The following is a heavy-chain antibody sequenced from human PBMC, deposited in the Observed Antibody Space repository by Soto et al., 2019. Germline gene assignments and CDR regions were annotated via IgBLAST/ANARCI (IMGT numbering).Heavy chain of an antibody. CDR2: ICAYNGNT. V-gene: IGHV1-18*01. Sequence: QVQLVQSGTEVKKPGAPVKVPCKASGYTFTSYGISWVRQAPGQGLEWMGWICAYNGNTKYAQKRLGVVTMTTDTSTSTAYMEVRSLRSDDTAVYYCARDLGYCSGGSCYDAFDIWGQGTMVTVSS. D-gene: IGHD2-15*01. J-gene: IGHJ3*02. CDR1: GYTFTSYG. CDR3: ARDLGYCSGGSCYDAFDI.